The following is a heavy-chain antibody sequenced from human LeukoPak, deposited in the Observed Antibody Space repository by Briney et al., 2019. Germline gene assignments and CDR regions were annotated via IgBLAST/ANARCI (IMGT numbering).Heavy chain of an antibody. Sequence: GGSLRLSCAASGFTFSSYAMHWVRQAPGKGLEWVAVISYDGSNKYYADSVKGRFTISRDNSKNTLYLQMNSLRAEDTAVYYCAKDRSPPYIAAAGNWFDPWGQGTLVTVSS. CDR3: AKDRSPPYIAAAGNWFDP. CDR2: ISYDGSNK. V-gene: IGHV3-30*04. D-gene: IGHD6-13*01. CDR1: GFTFSSYA. J-gene: IGHJ5*02.